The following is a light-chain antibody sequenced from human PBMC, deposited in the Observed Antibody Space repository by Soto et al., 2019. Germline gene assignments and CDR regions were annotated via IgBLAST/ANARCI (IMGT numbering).Light chain of an antibody. CDR2: GAS. V-gene: IGKV3-20*01. CDR3: QQYGSSPRT. J-gene: IGKJ1*01. Sequence: EIVLTQSPGTLSLSPGERAPLSCRASQSVSSSYLAWYQQKHGQAPRLLIYGASSRATGIPDRFSGSGSGKDFTITISRLENEDFEVYYCQQYGSSPRTGGQGTKGDIK. CDR1: QSVSSSY.